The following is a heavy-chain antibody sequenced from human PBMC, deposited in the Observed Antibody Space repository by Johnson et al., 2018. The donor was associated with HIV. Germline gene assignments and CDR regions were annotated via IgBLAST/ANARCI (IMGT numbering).Heavy chain of an antibody. CDR2: IGPAADT. D-gene: IGHD3-22*01. CDR1: GFTFSSYD. Sequence: VQLVESGGGLVQPGGSLRLSCAASGFTFSSYDIHWVRQATGKGLESVSPIGPAADTYYPGSVKGRFTVSRDKSENTLYLQMNSLRDEDTAVYYCARVTMIVVVMQAFDIWGQGTMVTVSS. J-gene: IGHJ3*02. CDR3: ARVTMIVVVMQAFDI. V-gene: IGHV3-13*01.